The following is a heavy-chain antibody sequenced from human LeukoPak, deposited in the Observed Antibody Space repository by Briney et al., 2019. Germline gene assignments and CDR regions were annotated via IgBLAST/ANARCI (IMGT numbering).Heavy chain of an antibody. Sequence: SETLSLTCAVYGGSFSGYYWSWIRHPPGKGLECIGEINHSGSTNYNPSLKSRVTISVDTSKNQFSLKLSSVTAADTAVYYCASGGFTDWFDPWGQGTLVTVSS. CDR2: INHSGST. V-gene: IGHV4-34*01. CDR3: ASGGFTDWFDP. J-gene: IGHJ5*02. D-gene: IGHD3-16*01. CDR1: GGSFSGYY.